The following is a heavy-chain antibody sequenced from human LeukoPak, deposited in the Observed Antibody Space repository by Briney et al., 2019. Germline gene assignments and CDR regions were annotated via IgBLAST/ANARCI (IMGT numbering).Heavy chain of an antibody. CDR2: IYYSGST. CDR3: ARGPAYCGGDCYQTLYYFDY. CDR1: GGSISSGDYY. V-gene: IGHV4-30-4*01. J-gene: IGHJ4*02. Sequence: PSQTLSLTCTVSGGSISSGDYYWSWIRQPPGKGLEWIGYIYYSGSTYYNPSLKSRVTISVDTSKNQFSLKLSSVTAADTAVYYCARGPAYCGGDCYQTLYYFDYWGQGTLVTVSS. D-gene: IGHD2-21*02.